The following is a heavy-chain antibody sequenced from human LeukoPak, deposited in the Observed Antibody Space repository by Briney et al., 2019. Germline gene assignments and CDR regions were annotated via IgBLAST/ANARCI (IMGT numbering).Heavy chain of an antibody. D-gene: IGHD6-19*01. V-gene: IGHV1-69*01. Sequence: ASVKVSCKASGGTFSSYAISWVRQAPGQGLEWMGGIIPIFGTANYAQKFQGRVTITADESTSTAYMELSSPRSEDTAVYYCARGYSSGWYDTSYYFDYWGQGTLVAVSS. CDR1: GGTFSSYA. CDR2: IIPIFGTA. J-gene: IGHJ4*02. CDR3: ARGYSSGWYDTSYYFDY.